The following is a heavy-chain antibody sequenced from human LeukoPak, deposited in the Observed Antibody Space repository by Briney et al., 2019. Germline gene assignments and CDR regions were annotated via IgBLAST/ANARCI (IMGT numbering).Heavy chain of an antibody. V-gene: IGHV3-23*01. D-gene: IGHD6-6*01. Sequence: GGSLRLSCAASGFTFTSYAMNWVRQAPGKGLEWVSGISGSGGSTYYADSVKGRFTISRDNSKNTLYLHMYSLRAEDTAVYYCAGGTIAAISFFDSWGQGTLVTVSS. CDR3: AGGTIAAISFFDS. CDR1: GFTFTSYA. J-gene: IGHJ4*02. CDR2: ISGSGGST.